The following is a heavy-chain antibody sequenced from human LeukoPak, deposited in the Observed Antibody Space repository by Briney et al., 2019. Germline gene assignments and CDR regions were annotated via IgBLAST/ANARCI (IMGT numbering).Heavy chain of an antibody. CDR3: ARVLGGSYSLAFDY. Sequence: SETLSLTCTVSGGSISSGGYYWSWIRQHPGKGLEWIGYIYYSGSTYYNPSLKSRVTISVDTPKNQFSLKLSSVTAADTAVYYCARVLGGSYSLAFDYWGQGTLVTVSS. CDR2: IYYSGST. V-gene: IGHV4-31*03. J-gene: IGHJ4*02. D-gene: IGHD1-26*01. CDR1: GGSISSGGYY.